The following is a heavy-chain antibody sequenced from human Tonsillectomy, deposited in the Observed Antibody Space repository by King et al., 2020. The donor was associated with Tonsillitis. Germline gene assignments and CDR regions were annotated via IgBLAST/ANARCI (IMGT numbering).Heavy chain of an antibody. D-gene: IGHD3-9*01. CDR1: GFTFSSFG. V-gene: IGHV3-30*02. CDR2: IRSDGSDK. J-gene: IGHJ6*02. CDR3: AKSPITLWGDGMDV. Sequence: VQLVESGGGVVQPGGSLRLSCAASGFTFSSFGMHWVRQAPGKGLEWVAFIRSDGSDKYYADSVKGRFTISRDNSKNTLYLQMNSLRAEDSAVYYWAKSPITLWGDGMDVWGQGTPVTVSS.